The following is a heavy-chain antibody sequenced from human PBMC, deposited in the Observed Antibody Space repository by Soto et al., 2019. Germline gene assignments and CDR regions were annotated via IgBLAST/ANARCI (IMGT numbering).Heavy chain of an antibody. D-gene: IGHD3-22*01. CDR2: LYYGRSA. J-gene: IGHJ4*02. CDR3: ALRSMAVVPEY. Sequence: QVQLQESGPGLVKPSETLSLTCAVSGDSISSYYCMWIRQPPGKGLESIGYLYYGRSANYNPSLSSPVTFAGDTSTKQCSMTLSSMAAADPAVYYCALRSMAVVPEYWGQGTLVTVSS. V-gene: IGHV4-59*12. CDR1: GDSISSYY.